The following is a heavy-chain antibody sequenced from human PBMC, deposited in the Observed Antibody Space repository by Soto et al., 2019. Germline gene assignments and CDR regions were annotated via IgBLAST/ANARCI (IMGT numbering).Heavy chain of an antibody. CDR3: ARLTAGSGSHFDH. J-gene: IGHJ4*02. D-gene: IGHD3-10*01. Sequence: RXESLKISCPGSGYSFTDYWIAWVRQMPGKGLEWMGIIYPGDSDTRYSPSFQGQVTISADKSISTAYLQWSSLKASDTAMYYCARLTAGSGSHFDHRRQGTLVTVSS. CDR2: IYPGDSDT. CDR1: GYSFTDYW. V-gene: IGHV5-51*01.